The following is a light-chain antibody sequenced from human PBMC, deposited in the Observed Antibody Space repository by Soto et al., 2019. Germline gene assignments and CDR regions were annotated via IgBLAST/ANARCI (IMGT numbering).Light chain of an antibody. J-gene: IGLJ1*01. CDR1: SSDVGGYNY. V-gene: IGLV2-11*01. CDR3: CSYAGSYSYV. Sequence: QSALTQPRSVSGSPGQSVTISCTGTSSDVGGYNYVSWYQQHPGKVPKLMIYDVSKRPSGVPDRFSGSKSGNTASLTISGLQAEDEADYYCCSYAGSYSYVFGTVTQLTVL. CDR2: DVS.